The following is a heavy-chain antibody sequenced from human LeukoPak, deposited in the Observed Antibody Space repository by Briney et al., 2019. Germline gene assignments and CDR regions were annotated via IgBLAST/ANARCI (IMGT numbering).Heavy chain of an antibody. CDR3: AREFLRGVVHDY. CDR1: GGSISSSSYY. D-gene: IGHD3-10*01. CDR2: IYYSGST. V-gene: IGHV4-39*01. Sequence: SETLSLTCTVSGGSISSSSYYWGWIRQPPEKGLEWIGSIYYSGSTYYNPSLKSRVTISVDTSKNQFSLKLSSVTAADTAVYYCAREFLRGVVHDYWGQGTLVTVSS. J-gene: IGHJ4*02.